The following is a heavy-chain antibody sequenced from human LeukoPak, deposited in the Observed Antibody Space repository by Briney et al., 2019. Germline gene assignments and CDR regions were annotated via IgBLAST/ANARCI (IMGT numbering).Heavy chain of an antibody. CDR2: IRYDGSNK. V-gene: IGHV3-30*02. CDR3: AKRCRYSYGSGCFDY. D-gene: IGHD5-18*01. J-gene: IGHJ4*02. CDR1: GFTFSSYG. Sequence: GGSLRLSCAASGFTFSSYGMHWVRQAPGKGLEWVAFIRYDGSNKYYADSVKGRFTISRDNSKNTLYLQMNSLRAEDTAVYYCAKRCRYSYGSGCFDYWGQGTLVTVSS.